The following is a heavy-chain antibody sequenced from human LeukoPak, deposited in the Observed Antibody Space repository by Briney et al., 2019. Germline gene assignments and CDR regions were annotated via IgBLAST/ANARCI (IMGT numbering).Heavy chain of an antibody. V-gene: IGHV4-39*07. CDR1: GGSISSSSYY. J-gene: IGHJ4*02. CDR2: INHSGST. CDR3: AREGTTGTVDY. D-gene: IGHD1-1*01. Sequence: SETLSLTCTVSGGSISSSSYYWGWIRQPPGKGLEWIGEINHSGSTNYNPSLKSRVTISVDTSKNQFSLKLSSVTAADTAVYYCAREGTTGTVDYWGQGTLVTVSS.